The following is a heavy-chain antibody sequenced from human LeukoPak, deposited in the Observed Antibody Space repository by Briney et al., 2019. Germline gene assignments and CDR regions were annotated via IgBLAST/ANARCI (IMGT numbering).Heavy chain of an antibody. D-gene: IGHD6-13*01. Sequence: PSETLSLTCTVSGGSISSYYWSWIRQPAGKGLEWIGRIYTSGSTNYNPSLKSRVTMSLDTSKNQFSLKLSSVTAADTAVYYCARGIAAADYYYYYGMDVWGQGTTVTVSS. CDR2: IYTSGST. J-gene: IGHJ6*02. CDR1: GGSISSYY. V-gene: IGHV4-4*07. CDR3: ARGIAAADYYYYYGMDV.